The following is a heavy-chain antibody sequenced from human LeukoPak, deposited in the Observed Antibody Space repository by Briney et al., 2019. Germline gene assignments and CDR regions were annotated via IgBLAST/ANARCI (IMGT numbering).Heavy chain of an antibody. CDR3: ASRISGSYAGFHYYFDY. V-gene: IGHV4-39*01. Sequence: PSETLSLTCTVSGGSISSSSYYWGWISQPPGKGLEWIGSIYYSGSTYYNPSLKSRVTISVDTSKNQFSLKLSSVTAADTAVYYCASRISGSYAGFHYYFDYWGQGTLVTVSS. J-gene: IGHJ4*02. CDR2: IYYSGST. D-gene: IGHD1-26*01. CDR1: GGSISSSSYY.